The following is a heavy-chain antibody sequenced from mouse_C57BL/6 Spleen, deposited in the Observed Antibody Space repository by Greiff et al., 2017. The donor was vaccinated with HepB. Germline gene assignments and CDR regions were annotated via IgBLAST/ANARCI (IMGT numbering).Heavy chain of an antibody. CDR1: GFTFSSYA. CDR2: ISDGGSYT. J-gene: IGHJ1*03. V-gene: IGHV5-4*01. CDR3: ARDKGTTVDWYFDV. Sequence: EVKLVESGGGLVKPGGSLKLSCAASGFTFSSYAMSWVRQTPEKRLEWVATISDGGSYTYYPDNVKGRFTISRDNAKNNLYLQMSHLKSEDTAMYYCARDKGTTVDWYFDVWGTGTTVTVSS. D-gene: IGHD1-1*01.